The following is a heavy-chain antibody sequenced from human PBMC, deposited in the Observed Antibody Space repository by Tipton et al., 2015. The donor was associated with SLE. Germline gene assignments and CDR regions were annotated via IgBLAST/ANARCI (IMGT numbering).Heavy chain of an antibody. V-gene: IGHV3-23*01. Sequence: SLRLSCATPGFTFSSYALSWVRRAPGKGLEWGSAISGGGGSTYYADFVKGRFSISIDKSKKTLFLQMNSLRVDDTATYYCAKFEKTTDFYLDSWGQGTLVSVSS. CDR3: AKFEKTTDFYLDS. CDR1: GFTFSSYA. CDR2: ISGGGGST. D-gene: IGHD1/OR15-1a*01. J-gene: IGHJ4*02.